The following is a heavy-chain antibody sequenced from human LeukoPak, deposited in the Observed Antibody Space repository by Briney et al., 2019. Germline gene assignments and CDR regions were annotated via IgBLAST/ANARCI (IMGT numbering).Heavy chain of an antibody. CDR1: GGSFSGYY. Sequence: SETLSLTCAVYGGSFSGYYWSWIRQPPGKGLEWIGEINHSGSTNYNPSLKSRVTISVDTSKNQFSLKLSSVTAADTAVYYCARVGLDYYDSSGYSRQFDYWGQGTLVTVSS. D-gene: IGHD3-22*01. CDR2: INHSGST. J-gene: IGHJ4*02. CDR3: ARVGLDYYDSSGYSRQFDY. V-gene: IGHV4-34*01.